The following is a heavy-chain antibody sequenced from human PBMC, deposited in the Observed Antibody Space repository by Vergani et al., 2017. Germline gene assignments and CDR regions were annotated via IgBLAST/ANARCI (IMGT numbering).Heavy chain of an antibody. CDR3: ASVPTPYGEPDGYFDY. D-gene: IGHD4-17*01. CDR2: IYSGGST. CDR1: GFTVSSNY. J-gene: IGHJ4*02. V-gene: IGHV3-66*01. Sequence: EVQLVESGGGLVQPGGSLRLSCAASGFTVSSNYMSWVRQAPGKGLEWVSVIYSGGSTYYADSVKGRFTISRDNSKNTLYLQMNSLRAEDTAVYYCASVPTPYGEPDGYFDYWGQGTLVTVSS.